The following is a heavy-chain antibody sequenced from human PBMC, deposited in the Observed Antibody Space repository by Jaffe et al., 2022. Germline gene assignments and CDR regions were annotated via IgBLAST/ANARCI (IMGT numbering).Heavy chain of an antibody. CDR1: GGSISSGSYY. CDR3: ARDHGIAVAGTDAFDI. D-gene: IGHD6-19*01. CDR2: IYTSGST. Sequence: QVQLQESGPGLVKPSQTLSLTCTVSGGSISSGSYYWSWIRQPAGKGLEWIGRIYTSGSTNYNPSLKSRVTISVDTSKNQFSLKLSSVTAADTAVYYCARDHGIAVAGTDAFDIWGQGTMVTVSS. V-gene: IGHV4-61*02. J-gene: IGHJ3*02.